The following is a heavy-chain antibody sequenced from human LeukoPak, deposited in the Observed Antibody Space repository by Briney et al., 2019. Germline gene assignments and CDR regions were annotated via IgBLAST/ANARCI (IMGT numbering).Heavy chain of an antibody. CDR1: GGPISSYH. Sequence: PSETLSLTCTVSGGPISSYHWSWIRQPAGKGLEWIGRIYTSGSTNYNPSLKSRVTMSVDTSKNQFSLKLSSVTAADTAVYYCARDCSSTSCYTDYWGQGTLVTVSS. V-gene: IGHV4-4*07. CDR3: ARDCSSTSCYTDY. D-gene: IGHD2-2*02. J-gene: IGHJ4*02. CDR2: IYTSGST.